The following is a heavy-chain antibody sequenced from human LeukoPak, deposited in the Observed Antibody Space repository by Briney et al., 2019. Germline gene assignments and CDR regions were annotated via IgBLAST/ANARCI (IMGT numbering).Heavy chain of an antibody. CDR1: GFTFSSCG. D-gene: IGHD2-2*01. CDR3: AKDSHCSSTSCYSFDY. J-gene: IGHJ4*02. Sequence: GGSLRLSCAASGFTFSSCGMHWVRQAPGKGLEWVAFIRYDGSNKYYADSVKGRFTISRDNSKNTLYLQMNSLRAEDTAVYYCAKDSHCSSTSCYSFDYWGQGTLVTVSS. CDR2: IRYDGSNK. V-gene: IGHV3-30*02.